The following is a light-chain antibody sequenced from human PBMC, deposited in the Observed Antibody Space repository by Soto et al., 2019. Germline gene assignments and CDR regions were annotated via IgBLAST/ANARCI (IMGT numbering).Light chain of an antibody. Sequence: EIVLTQSPATVSVSPGERVTLSCRASQNIFSNYLAWYQQKPGQAPRLLIYGASTRATGIADRFSGGGSGTDFTLTISRLEPEDFAVYHCQQYGRSWTFGQGTRVEIK. CDR2: GAS. J-gene: IGKJ1*01. CDR3: QQYGRSWT. CDR1: QNIFSNY. V-gene: IGKV3-20*01.